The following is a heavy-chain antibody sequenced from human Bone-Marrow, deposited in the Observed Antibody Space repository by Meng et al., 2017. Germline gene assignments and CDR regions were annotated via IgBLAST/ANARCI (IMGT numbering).Heavy chain of an antibody. CDR3: ARVLGYCSSTSCHNWFDP. Sequence: SVKVSCKASGGTFSSYAISWVRQAPGQGLEWMGGIIPIFGTANYAQKFQGRVTITTDESTSTAYMELRSLRSDDTAVYYCARVLGYCSSTSCHNWFDPWGQGTLVTVSS. CDR1: GGTFSSYA. CDR2: IIPIFGTA. D-gene: IGHD2-2*01. V-gene: IGHV1-69*05. J-gene: IGHJ5*02.